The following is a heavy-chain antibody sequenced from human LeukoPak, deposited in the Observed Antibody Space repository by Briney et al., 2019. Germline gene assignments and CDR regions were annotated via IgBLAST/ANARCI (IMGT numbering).Heavy chain of an antibody. CDR2: VYKNGHL. J-gene: IGHJ4*02. D-gene: IGHD3-22*01. CDR3: ARTAMDSSGYYKRFDY. V-gene: IGHV4-59*01. Sequence: SETLSLTCSVSGDSTTNYYCSWIRQSPGKGLEWLAYVYKNGHLDYNPSLRSRVTVSVDRPKNQFSLKLSSVTAADTAVYYCARTAMDSSGYYKRFDYWGQGTLVTVSS. CDR1: GDSTTNYY.